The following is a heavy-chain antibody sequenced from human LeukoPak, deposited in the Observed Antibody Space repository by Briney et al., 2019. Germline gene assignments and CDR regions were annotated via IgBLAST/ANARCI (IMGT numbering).Heavy chain of an antibody. CDR1: GGSVSSGSYY. D-gene: IGHD6-13*01. V-gene: IGHV4-61*01. CDR3: ARDLLRIAAAGYYYYGMDV. J-gene: IGHJ6*02. Sequence: SETLSLTCTVSGGSVSSGSYYWSWTRQPPGKGLEWIGYIYYSGSTNYNPSLKSRVTISVDTSKNQFSLKLSSVTAADTAVYYCARDLLRIAAAGYYYYGMDVWGQGTTVTVSS. CDR2: IYYSGST.